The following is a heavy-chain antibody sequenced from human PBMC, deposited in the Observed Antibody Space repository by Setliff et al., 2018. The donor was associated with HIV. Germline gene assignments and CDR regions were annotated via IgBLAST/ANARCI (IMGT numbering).Heavy chain of an antibody. V-gene: IGHV4-31*03. D-gene: IGHD1-26*01. CDR3: AREVLPFIGGRGWFDP. J-gene: IGHJ5*01. CDR2: VSYTGNT. Sequence: SETLSLTCNVSGGSVINDGYNWCLIRQRPGKGLQLIACVSYTGNTYHNPSLKSRLTILVHTSKSYFSLSLTSVTAADAAVYFCAREVLPFIGGRGWFDPWGQGTLVTVSS. CDR1: GGSVINDGYN.